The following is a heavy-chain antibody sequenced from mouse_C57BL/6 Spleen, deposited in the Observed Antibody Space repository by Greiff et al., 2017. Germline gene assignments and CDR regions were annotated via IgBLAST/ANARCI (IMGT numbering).Heavy chain of an antibody. CDR1: GYAFSSYW. CDR3: AMSDLGASFDY. CDR2: IYPGDGDT. D-gene: IGHD3-1*01. V-gene: IGHV1-80*01. J-gene: IGHJ2*01. Sequence: VQLVESGAELVKPGASVKISCKASGYAFSSYWMNWVKQRPGKGLEWIGQIYPGDGDTNYNGKFKGKATLTADKSSSTAYMQLSSLTSEDSAVYFCAMSDLGASFDYWGQGTTLTVSS.